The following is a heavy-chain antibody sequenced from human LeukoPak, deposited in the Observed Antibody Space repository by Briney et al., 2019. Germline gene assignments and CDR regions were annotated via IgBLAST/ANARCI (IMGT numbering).Heavy chain of an antibody. Sequence: PVGSLRLSCAASGFTFSSYEMNWVRQAPGKGLEWVSYISSSGSTIYYADSVKGRFTISRDNAKNSLYLQMNSLRAEDTAVYYCASLAAGTYLPDYWGQGTLVTVSS. CDR2: ISSSGSTI. CDR1: GFTFSSYE. CDR3: ASLAAGTYLPDY. J-gene: IGHJ4*02. V-gene: IGHV3-48*03. D-gene: IGHD6-13*01.